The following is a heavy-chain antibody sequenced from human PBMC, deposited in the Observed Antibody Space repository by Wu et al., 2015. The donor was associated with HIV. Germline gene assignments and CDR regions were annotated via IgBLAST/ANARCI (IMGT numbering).Heavy chain of an antibody. Sequence: QVQLVQSGAEVKKPGSSVKVSCKASGGTFSNYGINWVRQAPGQGLEWMGRIIPIFGTANYAQKFLGRLTITADESTSTVYMELSNLRSEDTAVYYCARDGSSNWHPGFFQHWGQGTLVTVSS. D-gene: IGHD6-13*01. CDR1: GGTFSNYG. V-gene: IGHV1-69*13. CDR2: IIPIFGTA. J-gene: IGHJ1*01. CDR3: ARDGSSNWHPGFFQH.